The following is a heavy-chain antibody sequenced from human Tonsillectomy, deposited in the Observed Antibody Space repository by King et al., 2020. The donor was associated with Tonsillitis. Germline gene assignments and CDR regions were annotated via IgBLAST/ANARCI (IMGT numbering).Heavy chain of an antibody. CDR3: ARLRRDGYNTLLFDY. Sequence: QLVQSGAEVKKPGESLKISCKGSGYSFTSYWIGWVRQMPGKGLECMVIIYPGDSDTRYSPSFQGQVTISADKSISTAYPQRSSLKASDTAMYYCARLRRDGYNTLLFDYWGQGTLVTVSS. CDR1: GYSFTSYW. V-gene: IGHV5-51*01. CDR2: IYPGDSDT. D-gene: IGHD5-24*01. J-gene: IGHJ4*02.